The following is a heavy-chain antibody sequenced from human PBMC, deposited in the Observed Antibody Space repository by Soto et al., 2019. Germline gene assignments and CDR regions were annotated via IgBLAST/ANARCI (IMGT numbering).Heavy chain of an antibody. Sequence: LSLTCGVSGGSLSGATYSWNWIRQPPGKGLEWIGYIFPSGTTYYNPSLKSRVTISIDVAKNQFSLSLRSLTAADTAVYYCARSREFDYWSQGTLVTVSS. CDR2: IFPSGTT. V-gene: IGHV4-30-2*01. CDR3: ARSREFDY. CDR1: GGSLSGATYS. J-gene: IGHJ4*02.